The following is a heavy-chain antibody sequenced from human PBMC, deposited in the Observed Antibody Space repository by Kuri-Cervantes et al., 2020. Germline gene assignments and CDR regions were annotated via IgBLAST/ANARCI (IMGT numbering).Heavy chain of an antibody. CDR1: GYTLTELS. CDR2: FDPEDGET. J-gene: IGHJ3*02. V-gene: IGHV1-24*01. CDR3: ATDLKWELDREAFDI. Sequence: ASVKVSCKVSGYTLTELSMHWVRQAPGKGLEWMGSFDPEDGETIYAQKFQGRVTLTEDTSTDTAYMELSSLRSEDTAVYYCATDLKWELDREAFDIWGQGTMVTVSS. D-gene: IGHD1-26*01.